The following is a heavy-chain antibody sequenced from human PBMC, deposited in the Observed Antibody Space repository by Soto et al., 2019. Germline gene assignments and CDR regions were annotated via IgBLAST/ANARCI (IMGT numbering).Heavy chain of an antibody. CDR2: VIPIFGTA. J-gene: IGHJ4*02. V-gene: IGHV1-69*13. Sequence: SVKVSCKASGGTFSSYAISWVRQAPGQGLEWMGGVIPIFGTANYAQKFQGRVTITADESTSTAYMELSSLRSEDTAVYYCASRSPNSSELDYWGQGTLVTVSS. D-gene: IGHD6-25*01. CDR1: GGTFSSYA. CDR3: ASRSPNSSELDY.